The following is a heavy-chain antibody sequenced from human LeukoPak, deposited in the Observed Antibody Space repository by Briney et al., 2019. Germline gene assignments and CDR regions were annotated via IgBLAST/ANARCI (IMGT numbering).Heavy chain of an antibody. Sequence: ASVKVTFKSSGYTFTGYYLHWVRQAPGQGLEWMGWSNPNSGDTNYTQKFQGRVTMTRDTSISTAYMELSRLRADDTAVYYCARSPRVTGINCFDSWVQGTLVTVSS. CDR1: GYTFTGYY. D-gene: IGHD1-20*01. CDR2: SNPNSGDT. V-gene: IGHV1-2*02. CDR3: ARSPRVTGINCFDS. J-gene: IGHJ5*01.